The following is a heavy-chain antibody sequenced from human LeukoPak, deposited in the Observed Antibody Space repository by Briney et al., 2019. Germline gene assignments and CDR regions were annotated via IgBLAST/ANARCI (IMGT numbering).Heavy chain of an antibody. CDR2: IYYSGST. J-gene: IGHJ4*02. CDR3: AGHAGMGYSSGWYFFDY. D-gene: IGHD6-19*01. Sequence: SETLSLTCTVSGGSISSSSYYWGWIRQPPGKGLEWIGSIYYSGSTYYNPSLKSRVTISVDTSKNQFSLKLSSVTAADTAVYYCAGHAGMGYSSGWYFFDYWGQGTLVTVSS. V-gene: IGHV4-39*01. CDR1: GGSISSSSYY.